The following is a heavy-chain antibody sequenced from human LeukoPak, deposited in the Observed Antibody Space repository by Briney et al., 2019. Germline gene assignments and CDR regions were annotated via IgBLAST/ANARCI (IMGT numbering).Heavy chain of an antibody. CDR3: ARVVAVGDYDAFDI. J-gene: IGHJ3*02. CDR1: GGSISSGGYS. D-gene: IGHD1-26*01. V-gene: IGHV4-30-2*01. CDR2: IYHSGST. Sequence: PSETLSLTCAVSGGSISSGGYSCSWVRQPPGKGLEWIGYIYHSGSTYYNPSLKSRVTISVDRSKTQFSLKLSSVTAADTAVYYCARVVAVGDYDAFDIWGQGTMVTVSS.